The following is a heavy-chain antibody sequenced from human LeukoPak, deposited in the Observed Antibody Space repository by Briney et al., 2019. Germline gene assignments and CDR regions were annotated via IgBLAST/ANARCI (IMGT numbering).Heavy chain of an antibody. J-gene: IGHJ3*02. CDR3: AKEEIMADDAFDI. CDR1: GYSISSGYY. V-gene: IGHV4-38-2*02. Sequence: SETLSLTCTVSGYSISSGYYWGWIRQPPGKGLEWIGSTYHSGSTYYNPSLKSRVTISVDTSKNQFSLKLSSVTAADTAVYYCAKEEIMADDAFDIWGQGTMVTVSS. CDR2: TYHSGST. D-gene: IGHD5-12*01.